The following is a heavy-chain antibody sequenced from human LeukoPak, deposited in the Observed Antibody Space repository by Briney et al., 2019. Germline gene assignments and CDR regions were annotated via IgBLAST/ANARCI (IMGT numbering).Heavy chain of an antibody. D-gene: IGHD7-27*01. Sequence: PGGSLRLSCEASGFAFRDYWMNWVRQAPGKGLEWVANINLGGSVILYVDSVKGRFTASRDNAENSVSLQMNSLRAEDTAVYYCAAWGLHNYWGQGTLVTVSS. CDR3: AAWGLHNY. V-gene: IGHV3-7*01. CDR1: GFAFRDYW. CDR2: INLGGSVI. J-gene: IGHJ4*02.